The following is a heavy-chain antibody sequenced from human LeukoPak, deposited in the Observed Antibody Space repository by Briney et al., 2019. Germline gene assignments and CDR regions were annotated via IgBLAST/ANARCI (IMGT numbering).Heavy chain of an antibody. Sequence: PGGSLRLSCAASGFTFSSYGMSWVHQAPGKGLEWVSLVSGSGNSTFYADSVKGRFTISRDNSKNTLYLQMNNLRAEDTAVYYCAMGGDITTSQFDYWGQGTLATVSS. V-gene: IGHV3-23*01. CDR2: VSGSGNST. J-gene: IGHJ4*02. CDR3: AMGGDITTSQFDY. CDR1: GFTFSSYG. D-gene: IGHD5-12*01.